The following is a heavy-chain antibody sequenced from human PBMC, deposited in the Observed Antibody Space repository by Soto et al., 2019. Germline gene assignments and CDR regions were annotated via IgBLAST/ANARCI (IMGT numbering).Heavy chain of an antibody. CDR1: GYPVTAYY. J-gene: IGHJ3*02. CDR3: ARGGGVGVAGSAAFDM. D-gene: IGHD3-3*01. V-gene: IGHV1-2*02. CDR2: INPATGAA. Sequence: QLHLVQSGAVVKKPGASVTVSCSASGYPVTAYYMHWVRQAPGRGLEWMGGINPATGAAKYTQTFQGRGNMTRDTSTSTVFMELGGLTSEDTAVFYWARGGGVGVAGSAAFDMWGQGTLVTVSS.